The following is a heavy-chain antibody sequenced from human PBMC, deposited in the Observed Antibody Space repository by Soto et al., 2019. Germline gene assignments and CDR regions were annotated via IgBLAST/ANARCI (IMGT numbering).Heavy chain of an antibody. CDR1: GFTFGGSA. Sequence: GSLRLSCAASGFTFGGSAMHWVRQASGKGLEWVGHIRSKTNSYATAYAESVKGRFTISRDDSMNTAYLQMNSLKTEDTAVYFCTRQTDAVQWLVVPTDYNFDYWGQGTLVTVSS. V-gene: IGHV3-73*01. D-gene: IGHD6-19*01. CDR3: TRQTDAVQWLVVPTDYNFDY. J-gene: IGHJ4*02. CDR2: IRSKTNSYAT.